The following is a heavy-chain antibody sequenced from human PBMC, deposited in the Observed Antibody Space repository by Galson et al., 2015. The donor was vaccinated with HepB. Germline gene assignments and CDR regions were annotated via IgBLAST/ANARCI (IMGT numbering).Heavy chain of an antibody. Sequence: SLRLSCAASGFTFSKYDMHWVRQATGKGLEWVSAIGTADDPYYPDSVKGRFTISRENAKNSLYLQMNGLRAGDTAVYYCARGGSGHPYYGLDAWGQGTTVTVSS. D-gene: IGHD3-16*01. CDR3: ARGGSGHPYYGLDA. CDR1: GFTFSKYD. CDR2: IGTADDP. V-gene: IGHV3-13*05. J-gene: IGHJ6*02.